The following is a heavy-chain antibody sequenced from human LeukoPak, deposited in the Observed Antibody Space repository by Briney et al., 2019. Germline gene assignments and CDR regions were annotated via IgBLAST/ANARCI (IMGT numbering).Heavy chain of an antibody. CDR1: GGSISSYY. D-gene: IGHD2-15*01. CDR3: ARGDDIVLFDY. CDR2: IYYSGST. Sequence: SETLSLTCTVSGGSISSYYWSWIQQPPGKGLEWIGYIYYSGSTDYNPSLKSRVTISVDTSKSQFSLKLSSVTAADTAVYYCARGDDIVLFDYWGQGTLVTVSS. J-gene: IGHJ4*02. V-gene: IGHV4-59*01.